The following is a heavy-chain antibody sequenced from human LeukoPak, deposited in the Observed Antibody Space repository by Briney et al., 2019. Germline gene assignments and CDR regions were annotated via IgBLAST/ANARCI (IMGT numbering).Heavy chain of an antibody. J-gene: IGHJ5*02. CDR3: ARARRRFDP. CDR2: INHSGST. V-gene: IGHV4-34*01. Sequence: GLEWIGEINHSGSTNYNPSLKSRVTISVDTSKNQFSLKLSSVTAADTAVYYCARARRRFDPWGQGTLVTVSS.